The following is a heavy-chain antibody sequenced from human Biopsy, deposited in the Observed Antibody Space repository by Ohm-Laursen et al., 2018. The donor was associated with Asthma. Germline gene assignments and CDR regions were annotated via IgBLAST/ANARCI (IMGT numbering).Heavy chain of an antibody. Sequence: SQTLSLTCTVSGGSISSGAYYWSWVRQPPGKGLEWIGYIYYIGSTYYNPSLKSRVAISLDTSKNQFSLKLSSVTAADMAVYFCARRGGVRRYFDYWGQGTLVTVSS. CDR3: ARRGGVRRYFDY. J-gene: IGHJ4*02. CDR1: GGSISSGAYY. D-gene: IGHD3-16*01. CDR2: IYYIGST. V-gene: IGHV4-30-4*01.